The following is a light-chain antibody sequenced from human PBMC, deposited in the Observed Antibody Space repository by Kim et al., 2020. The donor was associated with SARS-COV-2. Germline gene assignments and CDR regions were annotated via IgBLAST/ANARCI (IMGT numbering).Light chain of an antibody. V-gene: IGKV1-33*01. CDR2: VAS. CDR1: QDINNY. CDR3: QHFNGLPWT. Sequence: DIQMTQSPSSLSASVGDRVTITCQASQDINNYLNWYQQKPGKPPKLLIYVASNLEAGVPSRFSGTGYGRDFTFTITGLHPEDSATYYCQHFNGLPWTFGQGTKVDIK. J-gene: IGKJ1*01.